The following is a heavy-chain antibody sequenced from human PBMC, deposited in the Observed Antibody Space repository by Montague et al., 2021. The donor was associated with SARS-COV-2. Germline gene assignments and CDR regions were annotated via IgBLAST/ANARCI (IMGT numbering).Heavy chain of an antibody. CDR1: GGSISSSSYY. V-gene: IGHV4-39*07. Sequence: SETQSLTCTVSGGSISSSSYYWGWIRQPPGKGLEWIGSIYYSGSTYYNPSLKSRVTISVGTSKNQFSLKLSSVAAADTAVYYCARVGRQQLVRLSGMDVWGQGTTVTVSS. CDR2: IYYSGST. D-gene: IGHD6-13*01. CDR3: ARVGRQQLVRLSGMDV. J-gene: IGHJ6*02.